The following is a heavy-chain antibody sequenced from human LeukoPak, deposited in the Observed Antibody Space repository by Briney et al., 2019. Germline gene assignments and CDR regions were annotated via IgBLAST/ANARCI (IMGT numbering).Heavy chain of an antibody. J-gene: IGHJ4*02. V-gene: IGHV4-59*08. CDR2: MYYSGST. D-gene: IGHD1-26*01. Sequence: SETLSLTCTVSGGSLSSYYWSWIRQPPGKGLEWIGYMYYSGSTNYNPSLKSRVTMSVDTSKNQFSLKLRSVTAADTAVYYCATLPPIARGTSDFDYWGQGTLVTVSS. CDR1: GGSLSSYY. CDR3: ATLPPIARGTSDFDY.